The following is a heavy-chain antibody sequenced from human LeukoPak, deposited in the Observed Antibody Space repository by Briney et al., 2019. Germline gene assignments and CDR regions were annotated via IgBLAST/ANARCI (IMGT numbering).Heavy chain of an antibody. V-gene: IGHV3-73*01. J-gene: IGHJ5*02. Sequence: GGSLKLSCVASGFTFSDSAIHWVRQSPGKRLECIVHMDKETNLYATALAASVKGRFTVSRDDSNNTAYLHMNSLKTEDTALYYCTRDSGTYNWFDPWGGGTLVTVSS. D-gene: IGHD1-26*01. CDR2: MDKETNLYAT. CDR1: GFTFSDSA. CDR3: TRDSGTYNWFDP.